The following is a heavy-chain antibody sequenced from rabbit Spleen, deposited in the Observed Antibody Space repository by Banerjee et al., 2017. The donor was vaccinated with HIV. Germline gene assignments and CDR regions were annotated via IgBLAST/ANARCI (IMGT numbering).Heavy chain of an antibody. J-gene: IGHJ6*01. Sequence: QSLEESGGGLVKPEGSLTLTCKTSGFDLNNYYYMCWVRQAPGKGPEWIACIYAGSGSAYYATWAKGRFTISKTSSTTVTLQMTSLTAADTATYFCARDSGTSFSTYGMDLWGPGTLVTVS. CDR3: ARDSGTSFSTYGMDL. D-gene: IGHD8-1*01. V-gene: IGHV1S40*01. CDR1: GFDLNNYYY. CDR2: IYAGSGSA.